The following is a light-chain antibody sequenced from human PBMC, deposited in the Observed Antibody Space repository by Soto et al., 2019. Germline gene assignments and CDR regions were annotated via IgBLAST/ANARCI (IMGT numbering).Light chain of an antibody. J-gene: IGLJ1*01. CDR3: CSYAGSYTSYV. Sequence: SALTQPRSVSGSPGQSVTISCTGTSSDVGGYNYVSWYQQHPGKAPKLMIYDVSKRPSGVPDRFSFSKSGNTASLTISGLQAEDEADYYCCSYAGSYTSYVFGTGTKVTVL. V-gene: IGLV2-11*01. CDR2: DVS. CDR1: SSDVGGYNY.